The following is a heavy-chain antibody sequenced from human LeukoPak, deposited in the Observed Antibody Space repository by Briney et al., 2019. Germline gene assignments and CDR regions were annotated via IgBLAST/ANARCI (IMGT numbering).Heavy chain of an antibody. CDR3: VSAYYSSDIGC. Sequence: SVKVSCKVSGSTFFSYPIKALPQVPGQDLEWRGWISTKTGNPTYAQGFTGRFVFSLDTSVSTTYLQITSLKAEDTTVYYYVSAYYSSDIGCWGQGIMVTVS. V-gene: IGHV7-4-1*02. CDR2: ISTKTGNP. J-gene: IGHJ1*01. CDR1: GSTFFSYP. D-gene: IGHD2-21*01.